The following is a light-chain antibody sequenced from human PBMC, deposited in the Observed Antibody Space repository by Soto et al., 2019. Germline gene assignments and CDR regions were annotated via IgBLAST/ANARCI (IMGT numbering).Light chain of an antibody. CDR3: AAWDDRLNGAL. J-gene: IGLJ1*01. CDR2: SDT. V-gene: IGLV1-44*01. Sequence: QSVLTQAPSASGTPGQRVTMSCSGGSSNIGSNTVSLYQHLPGTAPQLLIYSDTQRASGVADRFSGSKSGTSASLAISGLQSDDEADYYCAAWDDRLNGALFGTGTKLTVL. CDR1: SSNIGSNT.